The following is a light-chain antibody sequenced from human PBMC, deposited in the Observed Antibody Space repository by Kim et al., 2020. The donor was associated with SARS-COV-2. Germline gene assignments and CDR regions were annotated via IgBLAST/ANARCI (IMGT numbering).Light chain of an antibody. CDR1: SLRSYY. CDR2: GRN. CDR3: QSRDSGGKVV. Sequence: SSELTQDPVVSVALGQTVRITCQGDSLRSYYATWYQQKPRQAPVVVIYGRNTRPSGIPDRFSGSASGNTASLTISGTQAEDEGDSYCQSRDSGGKVVFGGGTKLTVL. J-gene: IGLJ2*01. V-gene: IGLV3-19*01.